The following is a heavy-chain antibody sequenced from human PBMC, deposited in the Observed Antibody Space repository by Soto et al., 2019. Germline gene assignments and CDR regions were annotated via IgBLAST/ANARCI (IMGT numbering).Heavy chain of an antibody. Sequence: SETLSLTCTVSGGSISSYYWSWIRQPPGKGLEWIGYIYYSGSTNYNPSLKSRVTISVDTSKNQFSLKLSSVTAADTAVYFRARITGDRGAFDIWGQGTMVTVSS. V-gene: IGHV4-59*01. CDR2: IYYSGST. CDR3: ARITGDRGAFDI. J-gene: IGHJ3*02. CDR1: GGSISSYY. D-gene: IGHD7-27*01.